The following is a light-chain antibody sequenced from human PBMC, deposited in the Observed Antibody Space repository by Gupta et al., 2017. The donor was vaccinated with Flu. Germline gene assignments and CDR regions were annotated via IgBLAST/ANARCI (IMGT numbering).Light chain of an antibody. V-gene: IGKV3-20*01. CDR1: QSVSSSY. CDR2: GAS. CDR3: QQYCSSYL. Sequence: EIVLTQSPGTLSLSPGERATLSCRASQSVSSSYLAWYQQKPGQAPRLIIYGASSRATGIPDRFSGSGYGKDFTLTSSRREYEDCAVYYGQQYCSSYLFGRGTKVEIK. J-gene: IGKJ4*01.